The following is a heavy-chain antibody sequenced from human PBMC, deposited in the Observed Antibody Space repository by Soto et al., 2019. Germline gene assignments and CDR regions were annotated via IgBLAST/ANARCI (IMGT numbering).Heavy chain of an antibody. CDR3: ARDLGGWPDY. J-gene: IGHJ4*02. Sequence: GASVKVSCKASGGTFSSYTISWVRQAPGQRLEWMGWINAGNGNTKYSQKFQGRVTITIDTSESTAYMELSSLRSEDTAIYYCARDLGGWPDYWGQGTLVTVSS. D-gene: IGHD6-19*01. CDR1: GGTFSSYT. V-gene: IGHV1-3*01. CDR2: INAGNGNT.